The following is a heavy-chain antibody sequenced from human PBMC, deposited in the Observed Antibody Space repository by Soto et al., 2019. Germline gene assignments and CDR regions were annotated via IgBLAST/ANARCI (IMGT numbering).Heavy chain of an antibody. J-gene: IGHJ4*02. V-gene: IGHV4-30-4*01. Sequence: PSETLSLTCTVSGGSISSGDYYWSWIRQPPGKGLEWIGYIYYSGSTYYNPSLKSRVTISVDTSKNQFSLKLSSVTAADTAVYYCARXLSGYYYGSGSYNYFDYWGQGTLVTVSS. CDR1: GGSISSGDYY. CDR2: IYYSGST. CDR3: ARXLSGYYYGSGSYNYFDY. D-gene: IGHD3-10*01.